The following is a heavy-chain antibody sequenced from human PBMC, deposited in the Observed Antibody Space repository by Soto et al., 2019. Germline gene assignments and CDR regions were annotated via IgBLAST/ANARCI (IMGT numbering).Heavy chain of an antibody. CDR3: AKNGCSYPACYPYYYYVDV. CDR1: GFRLSGSA. CDR2: LTVTGDSA. V-gene: IGHV3-23*01. Sequence: EVQLLESGGGLVQPGGSLRLSCAASGFRLSGSAVSWVRQAPGKGLEWVSSLTVTGDSAFYSDSVKGRFTISRDITKSTPYKQIISLRAEDTAVYDCAKNGCSYPACYPYYYYVDVWGRGTTVTISS. D-gene: IGHD2-15*01. J-gene: IGHJ6*03.